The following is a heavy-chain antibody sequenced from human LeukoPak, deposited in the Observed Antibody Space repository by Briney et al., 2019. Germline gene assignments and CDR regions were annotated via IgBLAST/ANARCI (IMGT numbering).Heavy chain of an antibody. V-gene: IGHV3-11*01. J-gene: IGHJ6*02. D-gene: IGHD3-3*01. Sequence: GGSLRLSCAASGFTFSDYYMSWIRQAPGKRLEWVSYISSSGSTIYYADSVKGRFTISRDNAKNSLYLQMNSLRAEDTAVYYCARDDPYDFWSGLQLLDVWGQGTTVTVSS. CDR1: GFTFSDYY. CDR3: ARDDPYDFWSGLQLLDV. CDR2: ISSSGSTI.